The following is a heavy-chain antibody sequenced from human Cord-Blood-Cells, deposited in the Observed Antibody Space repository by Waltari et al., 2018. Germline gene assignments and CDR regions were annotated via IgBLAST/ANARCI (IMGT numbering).Heavy chain of an antibody. CDR1: GYTFTGYY. Sequence: SCKASGYTFTGYYMHWVRQAPGQGLEWMGWINPNSGGTNYAQKFQGWVTMTRDTSISTAYMELSRLRSDDTAVYYCARDYGNGSGSYYYGMDVWGQGTTVTVSS. CDR2: INPNSGGT. V-gene: IGHV1-2*04. D-gene: IGHD3-10*01. CDR3: ARDYGNGSGSYYYGMDV. J-gene: IGHJ6*02.